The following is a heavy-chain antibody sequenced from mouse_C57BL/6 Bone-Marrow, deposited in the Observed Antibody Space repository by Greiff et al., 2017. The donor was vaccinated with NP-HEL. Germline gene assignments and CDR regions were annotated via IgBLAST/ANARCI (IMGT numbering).Heavy chain of an antibody. D-gene: IGHD3-2*02. CDR2: ISSGSSTI. CDR3: ARQLRLQGGFAY. Sequence: EVKLMESGGGLVKPGGSLKLSCAASGFTFSDYGMHWVRQAPEKGLEWVAYISSGSSTIYSADTVKGRFTISRDNAKNTLFLQMTSLRSEDTAMYYCARQLRLQGGFAYWGQGTLVTVSA. CDR1: GFTFSDYG. J-gene: IGHJ3*01. V-gene: IGHV5-17*01.